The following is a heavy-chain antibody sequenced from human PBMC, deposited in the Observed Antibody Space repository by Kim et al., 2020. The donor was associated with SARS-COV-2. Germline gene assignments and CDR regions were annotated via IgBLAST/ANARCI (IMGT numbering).Heavy chain of an antibody. CDR1: GGSISSYY. J-gene: IGHJ6*02. D-gene: IGHD2-2*01. CDR3: ARQLIYCSSTSCYDNYYYYGMDV. V-gene: IGHV4-59*08. Sequence: SDTLSLTCTVSGGSISSYYWSWIRQPPGKGLEWIGYIYYIGSTNYNPSLKSRVTISVDTSKNQFSLKLSSVTAADTAVYYCARQLIYCSSTSCYDNYYYYGMDVWGQGTTVTVSS. CDR2: IYYIGST.